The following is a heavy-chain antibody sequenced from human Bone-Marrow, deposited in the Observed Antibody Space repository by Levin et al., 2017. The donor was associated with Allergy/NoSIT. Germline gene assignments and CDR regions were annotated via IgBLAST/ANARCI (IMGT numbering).Heavy chain of an antibody. V-gene: IGHV3-33*01. CDR1: GFTFSSYG. CDR2: IWYDGSNK. J-gene: IGHJ6*02. D-gene: IGHD6-6*01. CDR3: ARDRRLWYSSSFLYGMDV. Sequence: GGSLRLSCAASGFTFSSYGMHWVRQAPGKGLEWVAVIWYDGSNKYYADSVKGRFTISRDNSKNTLYLQMNSLRAEDTAVYYCARDRRLWYSSSFLYGMDVWGQGTTVTVSS.